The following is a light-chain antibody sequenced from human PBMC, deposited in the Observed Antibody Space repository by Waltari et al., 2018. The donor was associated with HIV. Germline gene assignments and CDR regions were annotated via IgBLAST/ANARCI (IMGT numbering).Light chain of an antibody. Sequence: QSALTQPRSVSGSPGQSVTISCTGTSSDFGGYNYVPWYQQHPGKAPKLMFDDVSKRPSGVPDRFSGSKSGNTASLTISGLQAEDEADYYCCSYAGNYTFVFGGGTKLTVL. V-gene: IGLV2-11*01. CDR2: DVS. CDR3: CSYAGNYTFV. CDR1: SSDFGGYNY. J-gene: IGLJ2*01.